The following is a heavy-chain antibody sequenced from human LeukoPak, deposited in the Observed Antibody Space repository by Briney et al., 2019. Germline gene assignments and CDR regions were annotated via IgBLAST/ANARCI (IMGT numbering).Heavy chain of an antibody. D-gene: IGHD3/OR15-3a*01. CDR3: ARHPTDFWTGYYLFDY. J-gene: IGHJ4*02. Sequence: GGSLQISYKGSEYSFTSYWIAWVRQLPGKGLEWMEIIYPADSNTRYNPSFQGQVTISADKSITTAYLQWSSLKGSDTAMYYCARHPTDFWTGYYLFDYWDQGTLVTVSS. V-gene: IGHV5-51*01. CDR2: IYPADSNT. CDR1: EYSFTSYW.